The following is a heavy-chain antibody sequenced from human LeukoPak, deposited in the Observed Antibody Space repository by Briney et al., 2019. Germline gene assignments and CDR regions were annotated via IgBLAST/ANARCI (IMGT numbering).Heavy chain of an antibody. CDR3: AKGYYYDSSVTREAFDI. Sequence: GGSLRLSCAASGFTFSSYAMSWVRQAPGKGLEWVAVISYDGSNKYYADSVKGRFTISRDNSKNTLYLQMNSLRAEDTAVYYCAKGYYYDSSVTREAFDIWGQGTMVTVSS. V-gene: IGHV3-30*04. J-gene: IGHJ3*02. D-gene: IGHD3-22*01. CDR1: GFTFSSYA. CDR2: ISYDGSNK.